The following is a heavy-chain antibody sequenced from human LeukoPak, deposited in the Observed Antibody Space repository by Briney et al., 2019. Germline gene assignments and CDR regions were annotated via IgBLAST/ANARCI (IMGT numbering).Heavy chain of an antibody. J-gene: IGHJ4*02. CDR2: ISSSSSYT. Sequence: GGSLRLSCAASGFTFSSYSMNWVRQAPGKGLEWVSSISSSSSYTYYADSVKGRFTISRDNAKNSLYLQMNSLRAEDTAVYYCARTVRHDSSGYYAYWGQGTLVTVSS. CDR1: GFTFSSYS. V-gene: IGHV3-21*01. CDR3: ARTVRHDSSGYYAY. D-gene: IGHD3-22*01.